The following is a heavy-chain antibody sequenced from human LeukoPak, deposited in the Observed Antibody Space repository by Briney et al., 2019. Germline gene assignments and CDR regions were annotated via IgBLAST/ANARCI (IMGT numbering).Heavy chain of an antibody. J-gene: IGHJ2*01. Sequence: GESLKISCKGSGYSFTSYWIGWVRQMPGKGLEWMGIIYPGDSDTRYSPSFQGQVTISADKSINTAFVQWSSLKASDTAIYYCARRTPEYTNHWYFDLWGRGTLVTVSS. CDR1: GYSFTSYW. V-gene: IGHV5-51*01. CDR3: ARRTPEYTNHWYFDL. D-gene: IGHD6-6*01. CDR2: IYPGDSDT.